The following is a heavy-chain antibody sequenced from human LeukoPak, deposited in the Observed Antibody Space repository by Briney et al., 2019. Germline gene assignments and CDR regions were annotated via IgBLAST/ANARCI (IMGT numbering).Heavy chain of an antibody. J-gene: IGHJ5*02. CDR3: ARVGGAYYDILTGYYGGNWFDP. V-gene: IGHV1-69*05. D-gene: IGHD3-9*01. CDR2: IIPIFGTA. Sequence: ASVKVSCKASGGTFSSYAISWVRQAPGQGLEWMGGIIPIFGTANYAQKFQGRVTITTDESTSTAYMELSSLRSEDTAVYYCARVGGAYYDILTGYYGGNWFDPWGQGTLVTVSS. CDR1: GGTFSSYA.